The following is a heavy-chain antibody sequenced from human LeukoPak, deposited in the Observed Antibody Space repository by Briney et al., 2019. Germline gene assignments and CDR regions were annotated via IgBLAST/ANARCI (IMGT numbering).Heavy chain of an antibody. D-gene: IGHD3-9*01. Sequence: GGSLRLSCAASGFTFSSYTMNWVRQAPGKGLEWVSSISSSSTYIFYADSVKGRFTISRDNAKNSLYLQMHSLRAEDTAVYFGARVPQFDWLDTFDMWGQGTMVTVTS. V-gene: IGHV3-21*03. CDR1: GFTFSSYT. J-gene: IGHJ3*02. CDR2: ISSSSTYI. CDR3: ARVPQFDWLDTFDM.